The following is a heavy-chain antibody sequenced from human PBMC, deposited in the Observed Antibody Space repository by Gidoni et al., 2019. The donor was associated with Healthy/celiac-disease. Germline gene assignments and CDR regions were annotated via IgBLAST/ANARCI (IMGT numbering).Heavy chain of an antibody. CDR3: ARAASTIAAAALDY. D-gene: IGHD6-13*01. CDR2: ISYDGSNK. CDR1: GFTFSSYA. V-gene: IGHV3-30-3*01. Sequence: QVQLVESGGGVVQPGRSLRLSCAAPGFTFSSYAMHWVRQAPGKGLEWVAVISYDGSNKYYADSVKGRFTISRDNSKNTLYLQMNSLRAEDTAVYYCARAASTIAAAALDYWGQGTLVTVSS. J-gene: IGHJ4*02.